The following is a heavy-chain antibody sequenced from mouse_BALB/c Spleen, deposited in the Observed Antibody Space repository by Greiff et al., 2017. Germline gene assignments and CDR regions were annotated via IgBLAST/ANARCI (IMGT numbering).Heavy chain of an antibody. Sequence: VQLQQSGPELVKPGASVKISYKTSGYTFTEYTMHWVKQSHGKSLEWIGGINPNNGGTSYNQKFKGKATLTVDKSSSTAYMELRSLTSEDSAVYYCARGGYPAYWGQGTLVTVSA. V-gene: IGHV1-18*01. CDR2: INPNNGGT. D-gene: IGHD2-2*01. CDR3: ARGGYPAY. J-gene: IGHJ3*01. CDR1: GYTFTEYT.